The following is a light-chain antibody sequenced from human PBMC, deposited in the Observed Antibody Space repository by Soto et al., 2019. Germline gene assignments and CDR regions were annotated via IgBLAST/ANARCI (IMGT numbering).Light chain of an antibody. V-gene: IGLV2-18*02. Sequence: SVLTQPPSVSGSPGQSVTISCTGTSSDVGSYNRLSWYQQPPGTAPKLIMYEVNTRPSGVPDRFSGSKSGSTASLTISGLQAEDEADYYCSSYAGSNNFVFGTGTKVTVL. CDR2: EVN. CDR1: SSDVGSYNR. J-gene: IGLJ1*01. CDR3: SSYAGSNNFV.